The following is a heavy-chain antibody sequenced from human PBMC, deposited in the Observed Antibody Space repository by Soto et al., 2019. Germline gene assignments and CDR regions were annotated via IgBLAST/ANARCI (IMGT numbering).Heavy chain of an antibody. CDR2: ISWNSGSI. J-gene: IGHJ4*02. D-gene: IGHD1-26*01. Sequence: EVQLVESGGGLVQPGSSLRLSCAVSGFNFNDYAFHWVRQAPGKGLEWVSGISWNSGSIAYADSVKGRFTISRDNGKNSLYLQMNSLRVDDTAVYYCARVRTQWELVAFDYWGQGTVVSVSS. CDR3: ARVRTQWELVAFDY. CDR1: GFNFNDYA. V-gene: IGHV3-9*01.